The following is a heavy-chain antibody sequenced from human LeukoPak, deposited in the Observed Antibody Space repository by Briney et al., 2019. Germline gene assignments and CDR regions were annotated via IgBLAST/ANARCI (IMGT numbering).Heavy chain of an antibody. CDR3: AREGGGYSYGYYYYYYMDV. Sequence: SETLSLTCTVSGGSISSYYWSWIRQPPGKGLEWIGYICYSGSTNYNPSLKSRVTISVDTSKNQFSLKLSSVTAADTAVYYCAREGGGYSYGYYYYYYMDVWGKGTTVTVSS. V-gene: IGHV4-59*01. CDR2: ICYSGST. J-gene: IGHJ6*03. D-gene: IGHD5-18*01. CDR1: GGSISSYY.